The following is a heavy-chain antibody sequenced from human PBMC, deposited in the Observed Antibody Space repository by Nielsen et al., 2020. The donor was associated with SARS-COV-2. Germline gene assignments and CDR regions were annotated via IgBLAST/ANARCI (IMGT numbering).Heavy chain of an antibody. Sequence: GESLKISCAASGFTFSSYWMSWVRQAPGKGLEWVANIKQDGSEKYYVDSVKGRFTISRDNAKNSLYLQMNSLRAEDTAVYYCASLYSSSWYFDNWGQGTLVTVSS. CDR3: ASLYSSSWYFDN. CDR2: IKQDGSEK. CDR1: GFTFSSYW. J-gene: IGHJ4*02. D-gene: IGHD6-13*01. V-gene: IGHV3-7*01.